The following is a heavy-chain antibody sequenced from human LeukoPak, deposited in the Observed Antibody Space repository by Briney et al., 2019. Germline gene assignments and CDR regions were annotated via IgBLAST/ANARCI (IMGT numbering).Heavy chain of an antibody. V-gene: IGHV3-23*01. Sequence: GGSLRLSCAASGFTFSNYAMSWVRQAPGKGLEWVYAVSGCGGSTHHADSVKGRFTISRDNSKNTLFLQINSLRAEDTAVYFCAKSPKVVVLVYWFDPWVQGTLVTVSS. D-gene: IGHD3-22*01. CDR1: GFTFSNYA. J-gene: IGHJ5*02. CDR2: VSGCGGST. CDR3: AKSPKVVVLVYWFDP.